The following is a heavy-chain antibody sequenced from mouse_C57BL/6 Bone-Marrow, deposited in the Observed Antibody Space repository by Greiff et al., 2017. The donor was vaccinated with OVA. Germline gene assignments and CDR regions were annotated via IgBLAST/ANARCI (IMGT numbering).Heavy chain of an antibody. CDR3: ARGPPYFDV. J-gene: IGHJ1*03. CDR2: IYPGSGNT. CDR1: GYSFTSYY. Sequence: VQVVESGPELVKPGASVKISCKASGYSFTSYYIHWVKQRPGQGLEWIGWIYPGSGNTKYNEKFKGKATLTADTSSSTAYMQLSSLTSEDSAVYYCARGPPYFDVWGTGTTVTVSS. V-gene: IGHV1-66*01.